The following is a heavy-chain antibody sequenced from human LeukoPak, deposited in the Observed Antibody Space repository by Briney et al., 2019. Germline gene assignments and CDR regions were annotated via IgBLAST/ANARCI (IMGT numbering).Heavy chain of an antibody. Sequence: SETLSLTCTVSGYSISSGYYWGWIRQPPGKGLEWIGSIYDSGSTYYNPSLKSRVTISVDTSKNQFSLKLSSVTAADTAVYYCARGEVAAVDFDYWGQGTLVTVSS. J-gene: IGHJ4*02. CDR2: IYDSGST. CDR3: ARGEVAAVDFDY. V-gene: IGHV4-38-2*02. D-gene: IGHD6-13*01. CDR1: GYSISSGYY.